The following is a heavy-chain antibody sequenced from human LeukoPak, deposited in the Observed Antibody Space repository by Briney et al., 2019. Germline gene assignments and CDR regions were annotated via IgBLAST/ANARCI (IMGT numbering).Heavy chain of an antibody. CDR1: GGSISSSSYY. CDR2: IYYSGST. V-gene: IGHV4-39*01. CDR3: ARGITIFGFLLDP. Sequence: PSETLSLTCTVSGGSISSSSYYWGWIRQPPGKGLEWIGSIYYSGSTYYNPSLKSRVTISVDTSKNQFSLKLSSVTAADTAVYYCARGITIFGFLLDPWGQGTLVTVSS. D-gene: IGHD3-3*01. J-gene: IGHJ5*02.